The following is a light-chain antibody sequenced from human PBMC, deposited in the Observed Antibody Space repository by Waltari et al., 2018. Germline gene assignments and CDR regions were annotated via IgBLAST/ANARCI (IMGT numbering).Light chain of an antibody. CDR3: SSFTTSKTRV. CDR1: SNDIGAYDF. CDR2: DVD. J-gene: IGLJ2*01. Sequence: QSALIQPASLSASPGQSLTISCTGTSNDIGAYDFVSWHQQHPGKVPKLIIYDVDIRPSGISNRFSGAKSGNTASLTISGLQAEDDSDYYCSSFTTSKTRVFGGGTRVTVL. V-gene: IGLV2-14*03.